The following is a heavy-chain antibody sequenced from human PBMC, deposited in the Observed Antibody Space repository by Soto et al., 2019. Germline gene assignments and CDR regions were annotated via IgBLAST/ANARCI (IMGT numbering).Heavy chain of an antibody. CDR3: AAGGGLPRYY. Sequence: PSETLSLTYTVSGGSVSRGGYYWSWIRQPPGKGLEWIGYIYHSGSTYYNPSLKSRVTISVDRSKNQFSLKLSSVTAADTAVYYCAAGGGLPRYYWGQGTLVTVSS. J-gene: IGHJ4*02. V-gene: IGHV4-30-2*01. CDR2: IYHSGST. CDR1: GGSVSRGGYY. D-gene: IGHD5-12*01.